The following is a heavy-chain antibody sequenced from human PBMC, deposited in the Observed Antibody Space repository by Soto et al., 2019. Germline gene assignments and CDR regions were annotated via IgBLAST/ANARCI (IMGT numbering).Heavy chain of an antibody. V-gene: IGHV1-69*12. J-gene: IGHJ6*02. D-gene: IGHD5-12*01. CDR2: IIPIFGTA. CDR3: AREGDGYNYDYYYGMDV. Sequence: QVQLVQSGAEVKKPGSSVKVSCKASGGTFSSYAISWVRQAPGQGLEWMGGIIPIFGTANYAQKFQGRVTMTADESTSQAYMALSSLRSEDTAVYYCAREGDGYNYDYYYGMDVWGQGTTVTVSS. CDR1: GGTFSSYA.